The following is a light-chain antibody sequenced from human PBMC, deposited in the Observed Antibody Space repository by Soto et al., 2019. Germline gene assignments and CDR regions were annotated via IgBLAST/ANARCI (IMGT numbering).Light chain of an antibody. CDR2: DVT. CDR1: SSDVGHYDY. J-gene: IGLJ1*01. Sequence: QSALTQPASVSGSPGQSITISCTGSSSDVGHYDYVSCFQQHPARPPTLLIYDVTYRPSGVSNRFSGAKSGSTASLTISGLRTEDEANYYCSSYAGTSAQVFGTGTKLTVL. CDR3: SSYAGTSAQV. V-gene: IGLV2-14*03.